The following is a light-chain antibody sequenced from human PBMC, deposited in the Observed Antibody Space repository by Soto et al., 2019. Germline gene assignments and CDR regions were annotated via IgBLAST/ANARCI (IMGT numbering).Light chain of an antibody. CDR3: QQYNNWPPIT. V-gene: IGKV3-20*01. CDR2: GAS. J-gene: IGKJ5*01. Sequence: EIVLTQSPGTLSLSPGERATLSCRASQSVSSTYLAWYHHKPGQAPRLLIYGASSRAAGIPDRFSGSGSETEFTLTISSLQSEDFAVYYCQQYNNWPPITFGQGTRLEIK. CDR1: QSVSSTY.